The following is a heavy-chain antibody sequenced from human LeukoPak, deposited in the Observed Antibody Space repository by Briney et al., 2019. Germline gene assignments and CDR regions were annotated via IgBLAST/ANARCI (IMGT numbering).Heavy chain of an antibody. D-gene: IGHD6-13*01. CDR1: GDSISSYY. Sequence: SETLSLTCTVSGDSISSYYWSWIRQPAGKGLEWIGRIYTSGSTNYNPSLKSRVTMSVDTSKNQFSLKLSSVTAADTAVYYCAREYSSSWYHAFDIWGQGTMVTVSS. J-gene: IGHJ3*02. CDR3: AREYSSSWYHAFDI. V-gene: IGHV4-4*07. CDR2: IYTSGST.